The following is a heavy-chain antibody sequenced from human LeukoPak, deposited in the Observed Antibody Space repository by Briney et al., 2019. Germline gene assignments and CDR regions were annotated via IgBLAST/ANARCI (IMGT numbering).Heavy chain of an antibody. CDR1: GYSISSGYY. J-gene: IGHJ6*04. D-gene: IGHD3-10*01. Sequence: SETLSLTCAVSGYSISSGYYWGWIRPPPGKGLEWIGIIYHSGSTYYNPSLKRRVTISVDTSKNQFSLKLSSVTAADTAVYYCARDLAYYYGSGSYYSYYYYGMDVWGKGTTVTVSS. CDR3: ARDLAYYYGSGSYYSYYYYGMDV. CDR2: IYHSGST. V-gene: IGHV4-38-2*02.